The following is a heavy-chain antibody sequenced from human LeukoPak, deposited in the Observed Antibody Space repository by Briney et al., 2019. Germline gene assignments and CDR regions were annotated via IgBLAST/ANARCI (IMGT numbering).Heavy chain of an antibody. CDR3: ATSAGGYRSDS. J-gene: IGHJ4*02. CDR1: GDSIDSGTYY. Sequence: PSETLSLTCTVSGDSIDSGTYYWTWIRQHPGKGLEWIGYIYSGGTTYYNPSLESRLTISVDTSKSEFSLKLTSVTAADTAMYYCATSAGGYRSDSWGPGTLVTVSS. D-gene: IGHD5-12*01. V-gene: IGHV4-31*03. CDR2: IYSGGTT.